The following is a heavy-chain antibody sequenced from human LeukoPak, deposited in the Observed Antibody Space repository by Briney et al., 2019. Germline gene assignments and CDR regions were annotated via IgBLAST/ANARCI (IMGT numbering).Heavy chain of an antibody. CDR1: GGSFSGYY. D-gene: IGHD3-3*01. V-gene: IGHV4-34*01. J-gene: IGHJ4*02. CDR2: INHSGST. Sequence: SETLSLTCAVYGGSFSGYYWSWIRQPPGKGLEWIGEINHSGSTNYNPSLKSRVTISVDTSKGQFSLKLGSVTAADTAVYYCARSRASYYDFWSGYTNGGYYFDYWGQGTLVTVSS. CDR3: ARSRASYYDFWSGYTNGGYYFDY.